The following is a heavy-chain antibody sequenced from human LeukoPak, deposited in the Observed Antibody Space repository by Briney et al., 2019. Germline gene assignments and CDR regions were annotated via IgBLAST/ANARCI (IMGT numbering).Heavy chain of an antibody. CDR2: ISSSGSTI. CDR1: GFTFSSYE. V-gene: IGHV3-48*03. CDR3: ARGLVGSSGFDY. Sequence: PGGSLRLSCAASGFTFSSYEVNWVRQAPGKGLEWVSYISSSGSTIYYADSVKGRFTISRDNAKNSLYLQMNSLRAEDTAVYYCARGLVGSSGFDYWGQGTLVTVSS. D-gene: IGHD6-19*01. J-gene: IGHJ4*02.